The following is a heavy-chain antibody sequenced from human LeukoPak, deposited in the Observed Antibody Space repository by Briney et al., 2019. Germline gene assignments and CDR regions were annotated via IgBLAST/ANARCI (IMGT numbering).Heavy chain of an antibody. Sequence: ASVKVSCKASGYTFTGYYMHWVRQAPGQGLEWMGRINPKSGGTNYAQKFQGRVTMTRDTSISKAYMELSGLRSDDTAVYYCARDGLLWFGELLNYYMDVWGKGTTVTVSS. D-gene: IGHD3-10*01. CDR2: INPKSGGT. J-gene: IGHJ6*03. CDR1: GYTFTGYY. V-gene: IGHV1-2*06. CDR3: ARDGLLWFGELLNYYMDV.